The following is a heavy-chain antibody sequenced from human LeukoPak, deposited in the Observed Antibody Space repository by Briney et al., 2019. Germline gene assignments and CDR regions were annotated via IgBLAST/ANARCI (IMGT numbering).Heavy chain of an antibody. CDR1: GGSISSGGYY. V-gene: IGHV4-30-4*01. CDR3: ARALRDGYNYPDY. CDR2: IYYSGST. D-gene: IGHD5-24*01. Sequence: SETLSLTCTVSGGSISSGGYYWSWIRQPPGKGLEWIGYIYYSGSTYYNPSLKSRVTISVDTSKNQFSLKLSSVTAADTAVYYCARALRDGYNYPDYWGQGTLVTVSS. J-gene: IGHJ4*02.